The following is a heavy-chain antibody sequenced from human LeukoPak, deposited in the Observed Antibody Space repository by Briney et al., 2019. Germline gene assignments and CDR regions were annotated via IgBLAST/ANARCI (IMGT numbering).Heavy chain of an antibody. CDR3: AKGDPPTYYDILTGQDY. V-gene: IGHV3-23*01. D-gene: IGHD3-9*01. CDR1: GFTFSSYA. Sequence: GGSLRLSCAASGFTFSSYAMSWVRQAPGKGLEWVAGISAGGGSTYYADSVKGRFTISRDTSKNMLYLQLNSLRAEDTAVYDCAKGDPPTYYDILTGQDYWGQGTLVTVSS. J-gene: IGHJ4*02. CDR2: ISAGGGST.